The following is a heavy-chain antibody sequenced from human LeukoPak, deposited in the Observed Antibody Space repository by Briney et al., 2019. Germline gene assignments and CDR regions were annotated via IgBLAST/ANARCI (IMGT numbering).Heavy chain of an antibody. D-gene: IGHD2-2*01. Sequence: GGSLRLSCAASGFTFSSYSMNWVRQAPGKGLEWVSYISSSSSTIYYADSVKGRFTISRDNAKNSLYLQMNSLRAEDTAVYYCAKDRDQPLHDYWGQGTLVTVSS. CDR3: AKDRDQPLHDY. V-gene: IGHV3-48*01. CDR1: GFTFSSYS. J-gene: IGHJ4*02. CDR2: ISSSSSTI.